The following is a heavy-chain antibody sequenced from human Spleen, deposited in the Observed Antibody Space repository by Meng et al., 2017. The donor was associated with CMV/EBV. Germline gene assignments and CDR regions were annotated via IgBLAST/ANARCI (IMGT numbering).Heavy chain of an antibody. V-gene: IGHV6-1*01. CDR2: TYYRSKWYD. J-gene: IGHJ6*02. CDR3: ARSRSLEWEPHGGMDV. D-gene: IGHD3-3*01. CDR1: GDSVSSNSAA. Sequence: SCAISGDSVSSNSAAWNWNRQSPSRGLEWLGRTYYRSKWYDNYAVSVKSRITITPDTSKNQFSLKLTSVNAADTAVYYCARSRSLEWEPHGGMDVWGQGTTVTVSS.